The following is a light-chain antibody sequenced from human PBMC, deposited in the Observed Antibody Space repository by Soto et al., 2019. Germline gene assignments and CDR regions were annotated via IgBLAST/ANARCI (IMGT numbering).Light chain of an antibody. CDR1: SSDVGYYNF. V-gene: IGLV2-14*01. Sequence: QSVLTQPASVSGSPGESITICCTGTSSDVGYYNFVSWYQQHPGKAPKLIIYEVSNRPSGVSNRFSASKSGNTASLTISGLQAEDEADYHCSSYSGSTAFYVFGTGTKVTVL. CDR2: EVS. CDR3: SSYSGSTAFYV. J-gene: IGLJ1*01.